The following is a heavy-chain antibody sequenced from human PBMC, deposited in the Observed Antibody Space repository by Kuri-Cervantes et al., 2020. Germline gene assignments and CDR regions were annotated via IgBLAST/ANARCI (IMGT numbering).Heavy chain of an antibody. CDR1: GFTFSYYS. D-gene: IGHD2-15*01. CDR3: ARKACSGGTCHFDY. Sequence: GESLKISCAAPGFTFSYYSMNWVRQAPGKGLEWVSSISSTSNSISYADSVKGRFTISRDNAKNSLYLQMNSLRAEDTAVYYCARKACSGGTCHFDYWGQGTLVTVSS. V-gene: IGHV3-21*01. CDR2: ISSTSNSI. J-gene: IGHJ4*02.